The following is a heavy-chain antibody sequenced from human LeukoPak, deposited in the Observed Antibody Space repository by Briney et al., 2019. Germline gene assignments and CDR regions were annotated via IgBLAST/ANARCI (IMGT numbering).Heavy chain of an antibody. J-gene: IGHJ4*02. D-gene: IGHD1-1*01. V-gene: IGHV3-74*03. CDR3: VRDETLWTLDW. CDR2: INEDGTDS. Sequence: PGGSLRLSCTASGFTFSGHWIHWVRQAPGMGLVWVSRINEDGTDSMYAESVKGGFTISRDNAKNTVYLQMNSLRAGDTAVYYCVRDETLWTLDWWGQGTLVSVSS. CDR1: GFTFSGHW.